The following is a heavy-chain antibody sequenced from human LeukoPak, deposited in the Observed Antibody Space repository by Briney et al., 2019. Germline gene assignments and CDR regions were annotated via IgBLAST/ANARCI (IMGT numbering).Heavy chain of an antibody. CDR2: IKQDGSEE. CDR3: ARDLRGVSV. J-gene: IGHJ4*02. Sequence: GGSLRLSCAASGFTFSSYWMSWVRQAPGKGLEWVANIKQDGSEEYHVDSVKGRFTVSRDNAKNSLYLQMNSLRAEDTAVYYCARDLRGVSVWGQGTLVTVST. V-gene: IGHV3-7*01. D-gene: IGHD3-16*02. CDR1: GFTFSSYW.